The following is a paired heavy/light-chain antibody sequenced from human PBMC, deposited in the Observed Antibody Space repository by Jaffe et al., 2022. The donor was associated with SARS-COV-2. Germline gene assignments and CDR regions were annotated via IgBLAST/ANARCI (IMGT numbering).Heavy chain of an antibody. Sequence: QLQLQESGPGLVKPSATLSLTCTVSGASIRSSSYSWGWIRQPPGKGLEWIGSLYDSGSTNYNPSLKSRVTISVDTSKNQFSLRLSSVTAADTAVYYCASRGYSAYYLGNYYLYKDVWGKGTTVTVSS. D-gene: IGHD5-12*01. V-gene: IGHV4-39*01. CDR3: ASRGYSAYYLGNYYLYKDV. CDR1: GASIRSSSYS. CDR2: LYDSGST. J-gene: IGHJ6*03.
Light chain of an antibody. V-gene: IGKV2D-29*01. CDR1: QSLLHSDGKTY. Sequence: DIVMTQTPLSLSVTPGQPASISCRSSQSLLHSDGKTYLYWYLQRPGQPPQLLIYEVSTRFSGVPDRFSGSGSGTDFTLKISRVEAEDVGVYYCMQSVQLVTFGQGTKLEIK. CDR2: EVS. CDR3: MQSVQLVT. J-gene: IGKJ2*01.